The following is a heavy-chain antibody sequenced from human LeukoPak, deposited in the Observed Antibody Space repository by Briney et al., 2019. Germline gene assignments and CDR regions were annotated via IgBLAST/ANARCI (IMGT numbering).Heavy chain of an antibody. CDR2: IYHSGNT. V-gene: IGHV4-38-2*02. CDR1: GYSIRNGFY. J-gene: IGHJ6*03. Sequence: SDTLSLTCTVSGYSIRNGFYWGWIRQPPGKGLEWIGSIYHSGNTYYNPSLKSRVNISVDTSKNQFSLKLSSVTAADTAVYYCARDNWNSGYMDVWGKGTTVTVSS. D-gene: IGHD1-7*01. CDR3: ARDNWNSGYMDV.